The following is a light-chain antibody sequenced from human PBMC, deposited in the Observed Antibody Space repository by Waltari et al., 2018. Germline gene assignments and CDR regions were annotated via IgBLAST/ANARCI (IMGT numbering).Light chain of an antibody. CDR3: QQYNRWPPLT. CDR1: QNIDNN. V-gene: IGKV3-15*01. J-gene: IGKJ4*01. Sequence: EVVMTQSPAALSVSPGERVTLSCKASQNIDNNLAWYQQKPGQSPRPLIYGASTRATGVPARFSGSGSGTEFTLTISSLQSEDCAVFYCQQYNRWPPLTFGGGTKVEIK. CDR2: GAS.